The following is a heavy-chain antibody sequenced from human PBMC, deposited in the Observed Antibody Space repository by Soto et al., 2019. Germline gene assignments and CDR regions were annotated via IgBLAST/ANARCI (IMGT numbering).Heavy chain of an antibody. CDR3: ARSYSSRPYYYYGMDV. Sequence: GESLKISCKGSGYSFTSYWIGWVRQMPGKGLEWMGIIYPGDSDTRYSPSFQGQVTISADKSISTAYLQWSSLKASDTAMYYCARSYSSRPYYYYGMDVWGQGTTVTVSS. CDR2: IYPGDSDT. D-gene: IGHD5-18*01. J-gene: IGHJ6*02. CDR1: GYSFTSYW. V-gene: IGHV5-51*01.